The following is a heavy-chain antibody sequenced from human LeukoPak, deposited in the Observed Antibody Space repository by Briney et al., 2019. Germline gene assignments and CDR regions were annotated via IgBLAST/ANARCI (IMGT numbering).Heavy chain of an antibody. Sequence: ASVKVSCKASGYTFTGYYMHWVRQAPGQGLEWMGWINPNSGGTNYAQEFQGRVTMTRDTSISTAYMELSRLRSDDTAVYYCARSGGFAAAPGDYWGQGTLVTVSS. CDR3: ARSGGFAAAPGDY. J-gene: IGHJ4*02. CDR2: INPNSGGT. V-gene: IGHV1-2*02. CDR1: GYTFTGYY. D-gene: IGHD6-13*01.